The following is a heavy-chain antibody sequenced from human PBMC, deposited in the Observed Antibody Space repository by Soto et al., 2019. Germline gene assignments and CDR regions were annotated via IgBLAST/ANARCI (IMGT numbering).Heavy chain of an antibody. CDR2: ILPSLHTT. CDR3: ASGPGYCSGGSCRPSEYFRH. D-gene: IGHD2-15*01. CDR1: GVTFFNSG. J-gene: IGHJ1*01. Sequence: QVHLVQSGAEVKKPGSSVKVSCKASGVTFFNSGFSWVRQAPGQGLEWVGGILPSLHTTKYAQSFRGRVTITADESTSTAYMELTSLRADDTAVYYCASGPGYCSGGSCRPSEYFRHWGQGTLLIVPS. V-gene: IGHV1-69*11.